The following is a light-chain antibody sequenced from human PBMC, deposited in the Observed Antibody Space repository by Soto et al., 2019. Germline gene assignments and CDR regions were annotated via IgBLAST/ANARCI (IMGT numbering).Light chain of an antibody. Sequence: QSVLTQPASVSGSPGQSITISCTGTSSDVGSYNLVSWYQQHPGKAPKLMIYEVSKWPSGVSNRFSGSKSGNTASLTISGLQAEDEADYYCCSYAVRSTFYVFGTGTKLTVL. V-gene: IGLV2-23*02. CDR3: CSYAVRSTFYV. J-gene: IGLJ1*01. CDR1: SSDVGSYNL. CDR2: EVS.